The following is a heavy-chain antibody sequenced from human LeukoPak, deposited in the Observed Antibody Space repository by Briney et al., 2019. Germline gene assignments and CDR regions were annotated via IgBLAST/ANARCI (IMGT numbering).Heavy chain of an antibody. D-gene: IGHD2-2*01. Sequence: GGSLRLSCAASGFTVSSNYMSWVRQAPGKGLEWVSVIYSGGSTYYADSVKGRFTISRDNSRNTLYLQMNSLRAEDTAIYYCAKDGRGGCSTTTCYLFDCWGQGTLVTVSS. CDR1: GFTVSSNY. J-gene: IGHJ4*02. V-gene: IGHV3-53*01. CDR2: IYSGGST. CDR3: AKDGRGGCSTTTCYLFDC.